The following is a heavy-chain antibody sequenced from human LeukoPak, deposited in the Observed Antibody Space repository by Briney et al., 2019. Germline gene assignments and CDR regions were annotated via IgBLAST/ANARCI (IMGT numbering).Heavy chain of an antibody. J-gene: IGHJ6*03. CDR1: GGSFSGYY. Sequence: PSETLSLTCAVYGGSFSGYYWSWIRQPPGKRLEWIGEINHSGSTNYNPSLKSRVTISVDTSKNQFSLKLSSVTAADTAVYYCARGRRFLEWFTPYYYYMDVWGKGTTVTVSS. CDR2: INHSGST. D-gene: IGHD3-3*01. CDR3: ARGRRFLEWFTPYYYYMDV. V-gene: IGHV4-34*01.